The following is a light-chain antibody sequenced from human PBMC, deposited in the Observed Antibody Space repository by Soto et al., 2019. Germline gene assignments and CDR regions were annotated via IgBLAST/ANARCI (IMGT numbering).Light chain of an antibody. CDR1: SSDVGGYNY. CDR2: EVS. Sequence: QSALTQPPSASGSPGQSVTISCTGTSSDVGGYNYVSWYQQHPGKVPKLIIYEVSKRPSGVPDRFSGSKSGNTASLTVSGLQAEDEADYYCSSYAGSRVFGGGTKLTVL. CDR3: SSYAGSRV. J-gene: IGLJ2*01. V-gene: IGLV2-8*01.